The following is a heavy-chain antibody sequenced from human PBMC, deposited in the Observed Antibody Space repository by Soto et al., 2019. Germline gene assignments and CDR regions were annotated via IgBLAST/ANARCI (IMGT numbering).Heavy chain of an antibody. CDR2: IKSKTDGGTT. CDR1: GFTFSNAW. Sequence: PGGSLRLSCAASGFTFSNAWMSWVRQAPGKGLEWVGRIKSKTDGGTTDYAAPVKGRFTISRDDSKNTLYLQMNSLKTEDTAVYYCTTDDFLEWLPHFDYWGQGTLVTVSS. V-gene: IGHV3-15*01. CDR3: TTDDFLEWLPHFDY. D-gene: IGHD3-3*01. J-gene: IGHJ4*02.